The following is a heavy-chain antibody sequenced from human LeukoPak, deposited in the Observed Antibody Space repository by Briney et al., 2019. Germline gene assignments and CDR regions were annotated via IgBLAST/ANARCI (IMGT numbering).Heavy chain of an antibody. CDR3: AELGITMIGGV. CDR1: GFTFSSYE. CDR2: ISSSGSTV. V-gene: IGHV3-48*03. J-gene: IGHJ6*04. D-gene: IGHD3-10*02. Sequence: GGSLRLSCSASGFTFSSYEMNWVRQAPGKGLGWVSHISSSGSTVYYADSVKGRFTISRDNAKNSLYLQMNSLRAEDTAVYYCAELGITMIGGVWGKGTTVTISS.